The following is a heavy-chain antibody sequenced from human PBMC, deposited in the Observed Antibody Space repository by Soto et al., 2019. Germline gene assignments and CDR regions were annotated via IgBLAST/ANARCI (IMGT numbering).Heavy chain of an antibody. CDR1: GYTLTELS. V-gene: IGHV1-24*01. D-gene: IGHD3-3*01. J-gene: IGHJ4*02. CDR3: ATDPPYYDFWSGYLN. CDR2: FDPEDGET. Sequence: ASVKVSCKVSGYTLTELSMHWVRQAPGKGLEWMGGFDPEDGETIYAQKFQGRVTMTEDTSTDTAYMGLSSLRSEDTAVYYCATDPPYYDFWSGYLNWGQGTLVTVSS.